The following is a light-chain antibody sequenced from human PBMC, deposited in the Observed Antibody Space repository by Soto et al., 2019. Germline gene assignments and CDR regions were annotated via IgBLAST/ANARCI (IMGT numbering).Light chain of an antibody. CDR2: GAS. V-gene: IGKV3-20*01. CDR1: QRVSSSY. CDR3: QQYGSSPNT. J-gene: IGKJ2*01. Sequence: EIVLTQSPGTLSSSPGERATLSCRASQRVSSSYLAWYQQKPGQAPRLLIYGASSRATGIPDRFSGSGSGTDCTLTISRLEPEDFAVYYFQQYGSSPNTFGQGAKLEI.